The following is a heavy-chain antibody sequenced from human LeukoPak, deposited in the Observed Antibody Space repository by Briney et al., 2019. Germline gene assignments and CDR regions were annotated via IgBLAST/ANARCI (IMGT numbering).Heavy chain of an antibody. CDR3: ARGRIGSSPYFDY. J-gene: IGHJ4*02. Sequence: PSETLSLTCAVYGGSFSGYYWSWIRQPPGKGLEWIGEINHSGSTNYNPSLKSRVTISVDTSKNQFSLKLSSVTAADTAVYYCARGRIGSSPYFDYWGQGTLVTVSS. V-gene: IGHV4-34*01. CDR1: GGSFSGYY. CDR2: INHSGST. D-gene: IGHD6-6*01.